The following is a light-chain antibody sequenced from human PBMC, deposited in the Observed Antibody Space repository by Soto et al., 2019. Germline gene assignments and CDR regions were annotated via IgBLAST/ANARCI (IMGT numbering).Light chain of an antibody. J-gene: IGKJ1*01. V-gene: IGKV3-15*01. CDR3: EQYDRWPPWT. Sequence: EIVMTQSPATLSVSPGERVTLSCRASQSVSSNLAWYQQKPGQAPSLLMHGVSTRAYGIPARFSGSGSGTEFTLTISSPQSEDFAVYYCEQYDRWPPWTFGQGTKVEIK. CDR2: GVS. CDR1: QSVSSN.